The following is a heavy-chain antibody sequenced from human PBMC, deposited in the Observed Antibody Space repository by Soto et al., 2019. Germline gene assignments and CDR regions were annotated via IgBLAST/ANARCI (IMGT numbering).Heavy chain of an antibody. J-gene: IGHJ5*02. CDR2: IRQDGSES. Sequence: GGSLRLSCTPSGFSFNNYWMSWVRQAPGKGLEWVANIRQDGSESYYVDSVKGRFAISRDSAQNSLFLQMNNLRPDDTAVYYCAPETTVLISWGQGTLVTVSS. CDR3: APETTVLIS. CDR1: GFSFNNYW. V-gene: IGHV3-7*01. D-gene: IGHD1-1*01.